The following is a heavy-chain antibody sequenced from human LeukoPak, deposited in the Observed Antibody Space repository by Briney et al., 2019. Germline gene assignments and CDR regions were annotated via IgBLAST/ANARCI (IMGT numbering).Heavy chain of an antibody. CDR1: GGSISSYY. CDR2: IYYSGST. D-gene: IGHD3-3*01. V-gene: IGHV4-59*04. CDR3: STYYDFWSGAKSGFDP. Sequence: SETLSLTCTVSGGSISSYYWSWIQQPPGKGLEWIGYIYYSGSTYYNPSLKSRVTISVDTSKNQFSLKLSSVTAADTAVYYCSTYYDFWSGAKSGFDPWGQGTLVTVSS. J-gene: IGHJ5*02.